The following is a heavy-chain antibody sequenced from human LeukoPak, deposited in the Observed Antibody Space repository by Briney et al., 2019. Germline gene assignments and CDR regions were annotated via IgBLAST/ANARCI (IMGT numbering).Heavy chain of an antibody. D-gene: IGHD6-6*01. J-gene: IGHJ6*03. CDR1: GFTFSSYS. CDR3: ARDRWPYGSSSGTNMDV. V-gene: IGHV3-21*01. CDR2: ISSSSSYI. Sequence: GGSLRLSCAASGFTFSSYSMNWVRQAPGKGLEWVSSISSSSSYIYYADSVKGRFTISRDNAKNSLYLQMNSLRAEDTAVYYCARDRWPYGSSSGTNMDVWGKGTTVTVSS.